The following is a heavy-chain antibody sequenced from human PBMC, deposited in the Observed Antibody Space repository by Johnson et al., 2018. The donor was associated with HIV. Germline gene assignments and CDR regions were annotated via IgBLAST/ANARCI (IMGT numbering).Heavy chain of an antibody. CDR3: TTDYGDAFDI. D-gene: IGHD3-10*01. J-gene: IGHJ3*02. CDR1: GFTVSSNY. V-gene: IGHV3-66*01. CDR2: IYSGGST. Sequence: VHLVESGGGVVQPGRSLRLSCAASGFTVSSNYMSWVRQAPGKGLEWVSVIYSGGSTYYAEPVKGRFTVSRDSSKNTLYLQMNTVKTEDTAVYYCTTDYGDAFDIWGQGTMVTVSS.